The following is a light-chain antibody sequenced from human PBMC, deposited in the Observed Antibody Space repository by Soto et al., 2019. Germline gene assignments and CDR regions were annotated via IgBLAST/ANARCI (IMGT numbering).Light chain of an antibody. CDR3: QQYGSSPYT. CDR1: QSISTTY. V-gene: IGKV3-20*01. J-gene: IGKJ2*01. CDR2: GTS. Sequence: EIVVTQSPGTLSLPPGERATLSCRASQSISTTYLAWYQQRPGQAPRLLIYGTSSRATGIPDRFSGSGSATDFTLTINRLEPEDFAVYYCQQYGSSPYTFGQGTKVDIK.